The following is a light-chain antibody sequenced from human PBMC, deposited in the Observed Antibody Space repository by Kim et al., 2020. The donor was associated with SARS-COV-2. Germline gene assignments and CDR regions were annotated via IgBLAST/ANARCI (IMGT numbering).Light chain of an antibody. J-gene: IGKJ2*01. CDR2: GAS. CDR1: QGFDLY. CDR3: QQYAGQVT. Sequence: LALSPGERASLSCRASQGFDLYLAWYQQKPGQAPRLLIRGASRRAIGIPDRFSGSGSGTDFTLTITRLEPEDFAVYYCQQYAGQVTFGPGTKLEI. V-gene: IGKV3-20*01.